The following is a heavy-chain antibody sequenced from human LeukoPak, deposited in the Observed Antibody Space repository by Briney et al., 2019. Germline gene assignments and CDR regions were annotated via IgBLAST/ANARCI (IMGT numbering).Heavy chain of an antibody. J-gene: IGHJ3*02. V-gene: IGHV1-2*06. D-gene: IGHD6-13*01. Sequence: ASVKVSCKASGYTLTGYYMHWVRQAPGQGLEWRGQINPNSGGTNYAQKFQGRVTMTRDTSISTAYMELSRLRSDDTAVYYCAILPWVDSSSWPDAFDIWGQGTMVTVSS. CDR1: GYTLTGYY. CDR3: AILPWVDSSSWPDAFDI. CDR2: INPNSGGT.